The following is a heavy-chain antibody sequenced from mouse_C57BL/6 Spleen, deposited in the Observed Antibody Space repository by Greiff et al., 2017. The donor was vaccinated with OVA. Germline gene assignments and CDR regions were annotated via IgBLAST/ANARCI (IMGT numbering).Heavy chain of an antibody. CDR3: ARGDYYGSSYGSYFDY. V-gene: IGHV1-80*01. J-gene: IGHJ2*01. CDR1: GYAFSSYW. D-gene: IGHD1-1*01. Sequence: QVQLQQSGAELVKPGASVKISCKASGYAFSSYWMNWVKQRPGKGLEWIGQIYPGDGDTNYNGKFKGKATLTADKSSSTAYMQLSSLTSEDSAVYFCARGDYYGSSYGSYFDYWGQGTTLTVSS. CDR2: IYPGDGDT.